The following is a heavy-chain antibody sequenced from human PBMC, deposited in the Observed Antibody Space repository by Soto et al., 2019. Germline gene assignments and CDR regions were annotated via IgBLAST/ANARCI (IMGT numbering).Heavy chain of an antibody. CDR3: ARWSHLDY. Sequence: QTGGSLRLSCAASGFSFGSYALSWVRQAPGKGLEWVSTISGSDGKTFYADSVKGRFSISRDTSQSTLYLQMNSLRADDTAMYYCARWSHLDYWGQGTRVTVSS. V-gene: IGHV3-23*01. CDR1: GFSFGSYA. J-gene: IGHJ4*02. D-gene: IGHD3-3*01. CDR2: ISGSDGKT.